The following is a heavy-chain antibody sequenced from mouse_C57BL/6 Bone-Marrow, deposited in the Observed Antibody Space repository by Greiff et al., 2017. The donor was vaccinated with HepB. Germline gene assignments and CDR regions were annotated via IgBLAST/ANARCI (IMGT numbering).Heavy chain of an antibody. CDR2: IRNKANGYTT. J-gene: IGHJ2*01. Sequence: EVKLMESGGGLVQPGGSLSLSCAASGFTFTDYYMSWVRQPPGKALEWLGFIRNKANGYTTEYSASVKGRFTISRDNSQSILYLQMNALRAEDSATYSCARYRLGYFDYWGQGTTLTVSS. V-gene: IGHV7-3*01. D-gene: IGHD3-1*01. CDR3: ARYRLGYFDY. CDR1: GFTFTDYY.